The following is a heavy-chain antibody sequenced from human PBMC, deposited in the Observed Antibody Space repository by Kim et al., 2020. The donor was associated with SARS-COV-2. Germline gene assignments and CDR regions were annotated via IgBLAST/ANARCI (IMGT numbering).Heavy chain of an antibody. CDR1: GYSINSGYY. J-gene: IGHJ6*02. Sequence: SETLSLTCTVSGYSINSGYYWGWIRQPPGKGLEWIGSIYHSGSTYYNPSLKSRVTISVDTSKNQFSLKLSSVTTADTAVYYCARWRIYYYGMDVWGQGTT. CDR2: IYHSGST. V-gene: IGHV4-38-2*02. CDR3: ARWRIYYYGMDV.